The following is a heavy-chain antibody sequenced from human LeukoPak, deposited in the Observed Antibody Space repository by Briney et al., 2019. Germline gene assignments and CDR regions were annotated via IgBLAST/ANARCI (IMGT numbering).Heavy chain of an antibody. D-gene: IGHD3-3*01. CDR1: GFTFSGFA. CDR3: ARSDGYDFWSGYPNWFDP. CDR2: AGHSFGAT. J-gene: IGHJ5*02. Sequence: GGSLRLSCAASGFTFSGFAMSWVRQAPGKGLEWVSTAGHSFGATYYADSVKGRFIISRDDSKNTVSLQMSSLRAEDTAVYYCARSDGYDFWSGYPNWFDPWGQGTLVTVSS. V-gene: IGHV3-23*01.